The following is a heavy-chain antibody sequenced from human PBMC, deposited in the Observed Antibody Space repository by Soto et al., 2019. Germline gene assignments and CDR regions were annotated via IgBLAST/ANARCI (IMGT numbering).Heavy chain of an antibody. J-gene: IGHJ4*02. CDR3: ARVSGDYYFDY. D-gene: IGHD4-17*01. V-gene: IGHV3-21*01. CDR2: ISSSSSYI. CDR1: GFTFSSYS. Sequence: GGSLRLSCAASGFTFSSYSMNWVRQAPGKGLEWVSSISSSSSYIYYADSVKGRFTISRDNAKNSLYLQMNSLRAEDTAVYYCARVSGDYYFDYWGQGTLVTVSS.